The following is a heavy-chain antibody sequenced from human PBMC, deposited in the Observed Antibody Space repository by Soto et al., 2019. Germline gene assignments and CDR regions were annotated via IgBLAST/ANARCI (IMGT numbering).Heavy chain of an antibody. CDR3: ARLRVLEWLLYHNRRGPFDY. CDR1: GGSISSSSYY. J-gene: IGHJ4*02. V-gene: IGHV4-39*01. Sequence: QLQLQESGPGLVKPSETLSLTCTVSGGSISSSSYYWGWIRQPPGKGLEWIGSIYYSGSTYYNPSLKSRVPISVATSKNQYSLKLSSVTAADTAVYYCARLRVLEWLLYHNRRGPFDYWGQGTLVTVAS. CDR2: IYYSGST. D-gene: IGHD3-3*01.